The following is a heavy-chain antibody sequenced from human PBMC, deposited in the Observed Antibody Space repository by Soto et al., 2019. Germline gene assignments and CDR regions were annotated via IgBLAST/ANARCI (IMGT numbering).Heavy chain of an antibody. V-gene: IGHV3-23*01. CDR1: GFTFSSYA. D-gene: IGHD2-15*01. CDR2: ISGSGGST. Sequence: PGGALRLSCAASGFTFSSYAMSWVRQAPGKGLEWVSAISGSGGSTYYADSVKGRFTISRDNSKNTLYLQMNSLRAEDTAVYYCAKSYCSGGSCYMDYFDYWGQGTPVTVSS. CDR3: AKSYCSGGSCYMDYFDY. J-gene: IGHJ4*02.